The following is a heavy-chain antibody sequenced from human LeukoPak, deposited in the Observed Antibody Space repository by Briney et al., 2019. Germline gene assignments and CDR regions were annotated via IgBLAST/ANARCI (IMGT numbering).Heavy chain of an antibody. CDR2: ISSSSSYI. J-gene: IGHJ3*02. CDR3: ARETSGWLDAFDI. D-gene: IGHD6-19*01. CDR1: GFTFSSYS. Sequence: PGGSLRLSCAASGFTFSSYSMNWVRQAPGKGLEWVSSISSSSSYIYYADSVKGRFTISRDNAKNSLYLQMNSLRAEDTAVYYCARETSGWLDAFDIWGQGTMVTVSS. V-gene: IGHV3-21*01.